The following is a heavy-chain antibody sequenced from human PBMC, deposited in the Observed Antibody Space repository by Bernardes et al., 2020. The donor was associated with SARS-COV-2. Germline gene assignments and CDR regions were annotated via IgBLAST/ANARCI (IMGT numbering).Heavy chain of an antibody. CDR3: AKDYCGGDCDFFDY. CDR1: GFTLDMFA. Sequence: WGSLRLCCAASGFTLDMFAMSWVRQVPGKGLEWVAGVSGTGDTYYADSVKGRFTISRDNYKNMLFLQMNDLRAEDTAVYYCAKDYCGGDCDFFDYWGQGTVVIVSS. D-gene: IGHD2-21*02. CDR2: VSGTGDT. J-gene: IGHJ4*02. V-gene: IGHV3-23*01.